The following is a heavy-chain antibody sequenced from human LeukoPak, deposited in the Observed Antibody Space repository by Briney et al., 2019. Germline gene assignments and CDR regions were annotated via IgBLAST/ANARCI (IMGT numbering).Heavy chain of an antibody. CDR1: GGSISSGDYY. D-gene: IGHD3-3*01. V-gene: IGHV4-30-4*08. Sequence: SETLCLTCTVSGGSISSGDYYWGWIRQPPGMGLEWIGYIYYSGITYYNPSLKSRVTISVDTSKNQFSLKLSSVTAADTAVYLCARNVVSVEWLPLDYWGEGTLVTVS. CDR3: ARNVVSVEWLPLDY. J-gene: IGHJ4*02. CDR2: IYYSGIT.